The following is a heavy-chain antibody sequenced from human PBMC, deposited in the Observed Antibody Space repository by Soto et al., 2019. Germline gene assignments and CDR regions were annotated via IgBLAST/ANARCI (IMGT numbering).Heavy chain of an antibody. CDR1: GGTFSSYA. D-gene: IGHD3-22*01. Sequence: GASVKVSCKASGGTFSSYAISWVRQAPGQGLEWMGGIIPIFGTANYSQKFQGRVIIERDTSASTAYMELSSLRSEDTAVYYCARGGYFDSSNYLAYWGLGTLVTVSS. J-gene: IGHJ4*02. CDR2: IIPIFGTA. CDR3: ARGGYFDSSNYLAY. V-gene: IGHV1-69*05.